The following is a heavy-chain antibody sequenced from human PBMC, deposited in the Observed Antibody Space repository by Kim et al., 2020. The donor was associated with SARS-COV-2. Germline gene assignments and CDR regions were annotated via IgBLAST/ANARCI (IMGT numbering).Heavy chain of an antibody. D-gene: IGHD3-3*01. Sequence: SETLSLTCTVSGGSISSGGYYWSWIRQHPGKGLEWIGYIYYSGSTYYNPSLKSRVTISVDTSKNQFSLKLSSVTAADTAVYYCARAGTIFGVVIAHFDYWGQETLVTVSS. CDR3: ARAGTIFGVVIAHFDY. CDR1: GGSISSGGYY. V-gene: IGHV4-31*03. CDR2: IYYSGST. J-gene: IGHJ4*02.